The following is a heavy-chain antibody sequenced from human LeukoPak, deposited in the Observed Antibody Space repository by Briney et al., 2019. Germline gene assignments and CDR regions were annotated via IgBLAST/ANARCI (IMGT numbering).Heavy chain of an antibody. CDR1: GFTFSSYV. V-gene: IGHV3-23*01. D-gene: IGHD4-17*01. CDR3: AKADYGDYGGSVY. Sequence: GGSLRLSCAVSGFTFSSYVMTWVRQVPGKGLEWVSSISGSGGSTYYADSVKGRFTISRDNSKNTLYLQMNSLRAEDTAVYYCAKADYGDYGGSVYWGQGTLVTVSS. CDR2: ISGSGGST. J-gene: IGHJ4*02.